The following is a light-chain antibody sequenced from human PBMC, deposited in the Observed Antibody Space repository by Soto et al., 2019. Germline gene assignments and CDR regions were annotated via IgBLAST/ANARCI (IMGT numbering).Light chain of an antibody. CDR1: QDISNY. J-gene: IGKJ3*01. CDR3: QQYDNLPPFT. Sequence: DIQMTQSPSSLSASVGDRVTITCQASQDISNYLNWYQQKPGKAPKLLIYDASNLETGVPSRFSGRGSGTDFTFPISSLQPEDIATYYCQQYDNLPPFTFGPGNKVDIK. V-gene: IGKV1-33*01. CDR2: DAS.